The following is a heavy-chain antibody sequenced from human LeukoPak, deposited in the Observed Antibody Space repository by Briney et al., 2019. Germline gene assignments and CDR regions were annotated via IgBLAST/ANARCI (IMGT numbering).Heavy chain of an antibody. Sequence: GGSLRLSCAASGFTFSSYGMHWVRQAPGKGLEWVAVISYDGSNKYYADSVKGRFTICRDNSKNTLYLQMNSLRAEDTAVYYCAKGAPHSSGFDYWGQGTLVTVSS. J-gene: IGHJ4*02. D-gene: IGHD6-19*01. CDR3: AKGAPHSSGFDY. CDR1: GFTFSSYG. V-gene: IGHV3-30*18. CDR2: ISYDGSNK.